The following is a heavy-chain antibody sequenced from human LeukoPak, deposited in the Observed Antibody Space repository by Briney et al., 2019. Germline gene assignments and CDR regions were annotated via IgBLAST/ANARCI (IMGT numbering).Heavy chain of an antibody. CDR2: INHSGST. D-gene: IGHD6-19*01. CDR3: ARGWYSSGWYRGYYFDY. CDR1: GGSFSGYY. J-gene: IGHJ4*02. V-gene: IGHV4-34*01. Sequence: KSSETLSLTCAVYGGSFSGYYWSWIRQPPGKGLEWIGEINHSGSTNYNPSLKSRVTISVDTSKNQFSLKLSSVTAADTAVYYCARGWYSSGWYRGYYFDYWGQGTLVTVSS.